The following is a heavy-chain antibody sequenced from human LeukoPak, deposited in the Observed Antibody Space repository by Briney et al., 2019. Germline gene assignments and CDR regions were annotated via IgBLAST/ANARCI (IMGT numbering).Heavy chain of an antibody. CDR2: ISWNSDSR. CDR1: GFTFDDYA. CDR3: AKVAGPWPYYYYGMDV. Sequence: PGGSLRLSCAASGFTFDDYAMHWVRQAPGKGLEWVSGISWNSDSRGYADSVKGRFTISRDNAKKSLYLQMNSLRAEDTALYYCAKVAGPWPYYYYGMDVWGQGTTVTVSS. V-gene: IGHV3-9*01. J-gene: IGHJ6*02. D-gene: IGHD6-19*01.